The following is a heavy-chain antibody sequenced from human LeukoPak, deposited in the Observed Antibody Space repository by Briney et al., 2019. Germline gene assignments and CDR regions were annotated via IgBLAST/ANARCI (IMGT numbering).Heavy chain of an antibody. D-gene: IGHD5-12*01. CDR1: GFNFSIYS. CDR2: ITRSSTTI. CDR3: ARDLRYSASWTLDY. Sequence: GGSLRLSCAASGFNFSIYSMNWVRQAPGKGLEWVSYITRSSTTIYYADSVKGRFTISGDNSRNTLFLQMSGLRPEDTAMYYCARDLRYSASWTLDYWGQGILVTVSS. V-gene: IGHV3-48*01. J-gene: IGHJ4*02.